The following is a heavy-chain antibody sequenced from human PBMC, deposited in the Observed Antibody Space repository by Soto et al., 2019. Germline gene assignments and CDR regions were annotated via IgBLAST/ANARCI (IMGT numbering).Heavy chain of an antibody. V-gene: IGHV4-59*01. CDR2: IYYSGST. Sequence: SETLSLTCTVSGGSISSYYWSWIRQPPGKGLEWIGYIYYSGSTNYNPSLKSRVTISVDTSKNQFSLKLSSVTAADTAVYYCARVLPSFGYSYGQGNWFDPWGQGTLVTVSS. D-gene: IGHD5-18*01. J-gene: IGHJ5*02. CDR1: GGSISSYY. CDR3: ARVLPSFGYSYGQGNWFDP.